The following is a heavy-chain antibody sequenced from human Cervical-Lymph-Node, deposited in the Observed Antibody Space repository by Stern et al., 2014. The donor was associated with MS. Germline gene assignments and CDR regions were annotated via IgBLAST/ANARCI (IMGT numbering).Heavy chain of an antibody. CDR1: GYTFTNFY. J-gene: IGHJ3*02. CDR3: AKGAFDI. CDR2: INPSGGST. V-gene: IGHV1-46*01. Sequence: QVQLVQSGAEVKQPGASVKVSCKASGYTFTNFYMHWVRQAPGQGLEWMGIINPSGGSTSYAEKFQGRVTMTRDTSTSTVYMELRSLRAEDTAVYYCAKGAFDIWGQGTMVTVSS.